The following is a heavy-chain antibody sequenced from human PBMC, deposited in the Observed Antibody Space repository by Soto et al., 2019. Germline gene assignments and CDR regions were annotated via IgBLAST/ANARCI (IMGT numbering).Heavy chain of an antibody. J-gene: IGHJ4*02. D-gene: IGHD5-12*01. CDR1: GFTFSSYA. V-gene: IGHV3-30-3*01. CDR3: ARDFARWLQFGHYFDY. Sequence: QVQLVESGGGVVQPGRSLRLSCAASGFTFSSYAMHWVRQAPGKGLEWVAVISYDGSNKYYADSVKGRFTISRDNSKNTLYLQMNSLRAEDTAVYYCARDFARWLQFGHYFDYWGQGTLVTVSS. CDR2: ISYDGSNK.